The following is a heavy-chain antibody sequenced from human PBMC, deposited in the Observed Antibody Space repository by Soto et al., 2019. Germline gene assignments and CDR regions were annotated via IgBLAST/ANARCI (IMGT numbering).Heavy chain of an antibody. Sequence: GGSLRLSCAASGFTFSSYAMSWVRQAPGKGLEWVSAISGSGGSTYYADSVKGRFTISRDNSKNTLYLQMNSLRAEDTAVYYCAKDLDDSSGYYCVSPYDYWGQGTLVTVSS. CDR2: ISGSGGST. D-gene: IGHD3-22*01. V-gene: IGHV3-23*01. J-gene: IGHJ4*02. CDR3: AKDLDDSSGYYCVSPYDY. CDR1: GFTFSSYA.